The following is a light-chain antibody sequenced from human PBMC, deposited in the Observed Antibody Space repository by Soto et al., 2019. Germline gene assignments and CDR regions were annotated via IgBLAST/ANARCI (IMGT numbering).Light chain of an antibody. J-gene: IGLJ3*02. CDR3: AAWDDSLNVVL. CDR1: SSNIGKNA. V-gene: IGLV1-36*01. CDR2: YDD. Sequence: QSVLTQPHSVSEAPRQRVTISCSGNSSNIGKNAVNWYQHLPGKAPKLLIYYDDLLPSGVSDRFSGSKSGTSASLAISGLQSDDEGDYYCAAWDDSLNVVLFGGGTKLTVL.